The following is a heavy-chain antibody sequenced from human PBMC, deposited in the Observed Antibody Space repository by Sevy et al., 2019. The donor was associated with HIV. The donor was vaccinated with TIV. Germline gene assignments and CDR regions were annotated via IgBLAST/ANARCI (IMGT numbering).Heavy chain of an antibody. V-gene: IGHV3-23*01. Sequence: RGSLRLSCAASGFTFSSYAMSWVRQAPGKGLERVSGISSGGANTYYADSVKGRFTISRYNSKNTLYLQINSLRAEDAAVYYCVHDFWSGYFYSGVHYWGQGTLVGVSS. CDR3: VHDFWSGYFYSGVHY. CDR1: GFTFSSYA. J-gene: IGHJ4*02. CDR2: ISSGGANT. D-gene: IGHD3-3*01.